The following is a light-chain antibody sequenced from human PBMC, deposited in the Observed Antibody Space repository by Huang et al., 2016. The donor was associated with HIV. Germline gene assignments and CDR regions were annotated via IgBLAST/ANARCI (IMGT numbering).Light chain of an antibody. CDR3: QQRSTWPPRT. V-gene: IGKV3-11*01. J-gene: IGKJ1*01. CDR2: DAS. CDR1: QSVGRF. Sequence: EIVLTQSPATLSLSPGERATLSCRASQSVGRFLAWFQQKPGQAPRLLIYDASNRATCIPARFSGSGSGTDVTLTISSLEPEDFAVYYCQQRSTWPPRTFGQGTKVEI.